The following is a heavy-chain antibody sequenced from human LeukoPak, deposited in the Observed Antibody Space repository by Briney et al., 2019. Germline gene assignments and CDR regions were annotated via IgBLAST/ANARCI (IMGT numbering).Heavy chain of an antibody. CDR3: AKTVLRYSTGDAFDI. J-gene: IGHJ3*02. V-gene: IGHV3-23*01. Sequence: PGGSLRLSCAASGFTFSSYAMSWVRQAPGKGLEWVSAISGSGGSTYYADSVKGRFTISRENSKNTLYLQMNSLRAEDTAVYYCAKTVLRYSTGDAFDIWGQGTMVTVSS. CDR2: ISGSGGST. D-gene: IGHD3-9*01. CDR1: GFTFSSYA.